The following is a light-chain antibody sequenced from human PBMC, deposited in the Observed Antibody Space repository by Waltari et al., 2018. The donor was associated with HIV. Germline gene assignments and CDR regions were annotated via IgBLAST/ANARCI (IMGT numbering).Light chain of an antibody. CDR2: DAS. CDR3: QQRRAFPPT. Sequence: EIVLTQSPASLSLSPGERATLPCRASEYIEHFLVWYQQKPGQAPRLVIYDASTRASDIPTRFTGSGFGTDFTLTIDSLEAEDFALYFCQQRRAFPPTFGGGSKVE. J-gene: IGKJ4*01. CDR1: EYIEHF. V-gene: IGKV3-11*01.